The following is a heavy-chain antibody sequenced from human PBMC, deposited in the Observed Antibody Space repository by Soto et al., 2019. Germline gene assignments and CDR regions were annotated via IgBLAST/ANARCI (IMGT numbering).Heavy chain of an antibody. Sequence: ASVKVSCKASGYTFTGYYMHWVRQAPGQGLEWMGWINPNSGGTNYAQKFQGRVTMTRDTSISTAYMELSRLRSDDTAVYYCASDLRYCTNGVCYINWFDPWGQGTLVTVSS. CDR3: ASDLRYCTNGVCYINWFDP. CDR1: GYTFTGYY. J-gene: IGHJ5*02. V-gene: IGHV1-2*02. CDR2: INPNSGGT. D-gene: IGHD2-8*01.